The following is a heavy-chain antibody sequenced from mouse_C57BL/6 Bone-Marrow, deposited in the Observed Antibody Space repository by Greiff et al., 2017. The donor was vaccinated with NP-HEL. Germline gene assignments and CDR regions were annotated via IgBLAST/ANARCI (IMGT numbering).Heavy chain of an antibody. CDR1: GFTFSSYA. CDR2: ISSGGDYI. Sequence: EVKLMESGEGLVKPGGSLKLSCAASGFTFSSYAMSWVRQTPEKRLEWVAYISSGGDYIYSADTVKGRFTISRDNARDTLYLQMSSLKSEYTAIYYCTRCLYYYGSSYRYFDYWGQGTTLTVSS. CDR3: TRCLYYYGSSYRYFDY. V-gene: IGHV5-9-1*02. J-gene: IGHJ2*01. D-gene: IGHD1-1*01.